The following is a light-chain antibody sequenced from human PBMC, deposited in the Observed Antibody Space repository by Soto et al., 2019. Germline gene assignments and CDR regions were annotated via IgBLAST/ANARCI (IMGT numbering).Light chain of an antibody. J-gene: IGKJ4*01. V-gene: IGKV1-17*01. Sequence: DIQMTQSPSSLSASVGDRVTITCRASQGIGNDLGWYQQKPGKAPKRLIYAASSLQSGVPSRFSGSESGKEFTLTISSLQPEDFATYYCQQYNSYPLTFGGGTKVDVK. CDR1: QGIGND. CDR3: QQYNSYPLT. CDR2: AAS.